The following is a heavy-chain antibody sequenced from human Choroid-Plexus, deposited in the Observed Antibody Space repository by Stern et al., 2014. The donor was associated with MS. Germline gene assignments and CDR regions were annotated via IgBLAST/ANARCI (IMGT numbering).Heavy chain of an antibody. CDR2: SLYSGNP. D-gene: IGHD1-26*01. CDR1: GGSVNSGGYC. Sequence: QVQLQESGQGLVKPSETLSLTCTVSGGSVNSGGYCWSWIRQSPGKGLEWLGYSLYSGNPNYNPSLEGRVTISIDSSNNQFSLKLDSVTAADTAVYYCARALDPLSGSYFPAFDDWGQGTLVIVSS. V-gene: IGHV4-61*08. J-gene: IGHJ4*02. CDR3: ARALDPLSGSYFPAFDD.